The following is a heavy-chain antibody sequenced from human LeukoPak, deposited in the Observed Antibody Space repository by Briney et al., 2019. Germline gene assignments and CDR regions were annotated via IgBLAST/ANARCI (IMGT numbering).Heavy chain of an antibody. J-gene: IGHJ4*02. CDR3: ARDSSCSGGSCHSDY. Sequence: SETLSLTCTVSGYSISSGYYWGWIRQPPGKGLEWIGSIYHSGSTYYNPSLKSRVTISVDTSKNQFSLKLSSVTAADTAVYYCARDSSCSGGSCHSDYWGQGTLVTVSS. CDR2: IYHSGST. CDR1: GYSISSGYY. D-gene: IGHD2-15*01. V-gene: IGHV4-38-2*02.